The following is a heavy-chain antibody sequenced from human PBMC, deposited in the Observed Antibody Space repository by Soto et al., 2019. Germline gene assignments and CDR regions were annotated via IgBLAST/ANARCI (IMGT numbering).Heavy chain of an antibody. CDR3: ARDCSSSSCYGRAFDV. D-gene: IGHD2-2*01. CDR1: SGSISSTNW. V-gene: IGHV4-4*02. J-gene: IGHJ3*01. CDR2: IYHSGSI. Sequence: QVQLQESGSGLVKPSGTLSLTCAVSSGSISSTNWWSWVRQPPGKGLEWIGEIYHSGSINYNPSLESRVTMSVDKSKNQFSLKLSSVTAADTAVYYCARDCSSSSCYGRAFDVWGQGTMVTVSS.